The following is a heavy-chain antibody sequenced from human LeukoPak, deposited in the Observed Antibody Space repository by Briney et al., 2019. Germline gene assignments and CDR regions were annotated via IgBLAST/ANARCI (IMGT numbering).Heavy chain of an antibody. J-gene: IGHJ4*02. CDR2: IYSGDNT. Sequence: GGSLRLSCAASGFTVSSNHMSWVRQAPGKGLEWVSVIYSGDNTYYADSVKGRFTISRDNSKNMLYLQMNSLRPEDTAVYYCARDPSGSYRYFDYWGQGTLVTVSS. D-gene: IGHD1-26*01. CDR3: ARDPSGSYRYFDY. V-gene: IGHV3-53*01. CDR1: GFTVSSNH.